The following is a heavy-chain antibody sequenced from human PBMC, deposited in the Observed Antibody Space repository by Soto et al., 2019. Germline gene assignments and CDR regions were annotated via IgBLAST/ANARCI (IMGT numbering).Heavy chain of an antibody. J-gene: IGHJ5*02. V-gene: IGHV4-59*01. D-gene: IGHD2-15*01. CDR1: GGSISSYY. Sequence: PSEPLSLTCTVSGGSISSYYWSWIRQPPGKGLEWIGYIYYSGSTNYNPSLKSRVTISVDTSKNQFSLRLSSVTAADTAVYYCARTVVAAKGSWFDPWGQGTLVTVSS. CDR3: ARTVVAAKGSWFDP. CDR2: IYYSGST.